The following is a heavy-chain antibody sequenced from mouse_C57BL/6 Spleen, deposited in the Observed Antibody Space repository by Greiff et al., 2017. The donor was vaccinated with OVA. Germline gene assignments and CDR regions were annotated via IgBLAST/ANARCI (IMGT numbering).Heavy chain of an antibody. CDR3: ARYYDDEGSPWFAY. D-gene: IGHD2-4*01. V-gene: IGHV1-55*01. CDR2: IYPGSGST. J-gene: IGHJ3*01. Sequence: QVQLQQPGAELVKPGASVKMSCKASGYTFTSYWITWVKQRPGQGLEWIGDIYPGSGSTNYNEKFKSKATLTVDTSSSTAYMQLSSLTSEDSAVYYCARYYDDEGSPWFAYWGQGTLVTVSA. CDR1: GYTFTSYW.